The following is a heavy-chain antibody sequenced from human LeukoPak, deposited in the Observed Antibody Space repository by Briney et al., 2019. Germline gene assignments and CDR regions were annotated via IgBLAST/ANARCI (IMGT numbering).Heavy chain of an antibody. V-gene: IGHV3-30*18. CDR3: AKDGGSGWYLTGDY. Sequence: GRSLRLSCAASGFTFSSYGMHWVRQAPGKGLEWVAVISYDGSNKYYADSVKGRFTISRDNSKNTLYLQMNSLRAEDTAVYYCAKDGGSGWYLTGDYWGQGTLVTVSS. CDR2: ISYDGSNK. CDR1: GFTFSSYG. D-gene: IGHD6-19*01. J-gene: IGHJ4*02.